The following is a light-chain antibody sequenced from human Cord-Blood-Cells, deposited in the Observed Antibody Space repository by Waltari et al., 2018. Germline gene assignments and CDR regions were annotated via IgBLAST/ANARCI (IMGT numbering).Light chain of an antibody. CDR2: YDS. Sequence: SFVLTQPPSVSVAPGKTARITCGGNHLGSKSVHWYQQKPGQAPVLVIYYDSDRPSGIPERFSGSNSGNTATLTISRVEAGDEADYYCQVWDSSSDVVFGGGTKLTVL. CDR3: QVWDSSSDVV. CDR1: HLGSKS. J-gene: IGLJ2*01. V-gene: IGLV3-21*04.